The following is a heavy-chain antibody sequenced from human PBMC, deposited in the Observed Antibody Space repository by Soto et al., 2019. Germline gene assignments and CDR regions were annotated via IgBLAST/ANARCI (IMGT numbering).Heavy chain of an antibody. CDR3: ARVDRITMVRGELSEY. D-gene: IGHD3-10*01. CDR2: ISAYNGNT. J-gene: IGHJ4*02. CDR1: GYTFTSYG. Sequence: QVQLVQSGAEVKKPGASVKVSCKASGYTFTSYGISWVRQAPGQGLEWMGWISAYNGNTNYAQKRQGRVTMTTDTSTSTAYRELRSRRSDDTAVYYGARVDRITMVRGELSEYWGQGTLVTVAS. V-gene: IGHV1-18*01.